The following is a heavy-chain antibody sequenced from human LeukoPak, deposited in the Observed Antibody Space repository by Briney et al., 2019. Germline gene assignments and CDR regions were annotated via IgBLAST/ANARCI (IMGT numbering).Heavy chain of an antibody. Sequence: GGSLRLSCAASGFTFNNYSMTWVRQAPGKGLEWVGRIRSTPDGGATDYAAPVKGRFTISRDDSKNTLYLQMSSLRTEDTAVYYCATDLHFGYCTATSCANYWGQGTLVTVSS. CDR2: IRSTPDGGAT. V-gene: IGHV3-15*01. D-gene: IGHD2-2*03. J-gene: IGHJ4*02. CDR3: ATDLHFGYCTATSCANY. CDR1: GFTFNNYS.